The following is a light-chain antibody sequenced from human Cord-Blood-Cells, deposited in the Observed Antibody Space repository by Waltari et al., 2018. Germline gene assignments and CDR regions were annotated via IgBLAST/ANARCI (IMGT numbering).Light chain of an antibody. CDR2: RAS. CDR1: VLAKKY. J-gene: IGLJ3*02. V-gene: IGLV3-27*01. CDR3: YSAADNNLV. Sequence: SYELTQPSSVSVSPGQTARITCSGDVLAKKYARWFQQKPGQAPVLVIDRASERPSGIPERFSGSSSGTTVTLTISGAQVEDEADYYCYSAADNNLVFGGGTKLTVL.